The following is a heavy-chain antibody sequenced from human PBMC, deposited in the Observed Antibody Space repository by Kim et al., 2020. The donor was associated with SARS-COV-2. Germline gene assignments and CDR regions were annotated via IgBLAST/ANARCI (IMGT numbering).Heavy chain of an antibody. V-gene: IGHV4-34*01. D-gene: IGHD3-22*01. CDR3: ARVRKGGYYHYGLDY. CDR1: GGSFSGYY. CDR2: INHSGST. Sequence: SETLSLTCAVYGGSFSGYYWSWIRQPPGKGLEWIGEINHSGSTNYNPSLKSRVTISVDTSKNQFSLKLSSVTAADTAVYYCARVRKGGYYHYGLDYWGQGTLVTVSS. J-gene: IGHJ4*02.